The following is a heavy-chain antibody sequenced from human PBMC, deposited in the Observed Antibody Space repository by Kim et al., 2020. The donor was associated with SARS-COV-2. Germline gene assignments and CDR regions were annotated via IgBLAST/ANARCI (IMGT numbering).Heavy chain of an antibody. CDR2: ISWDGGST. CDR1: GFTFDDYT. V-gene: IGHV3-43*01. D-gene: IGHD5-12*01. Sequence: GGSLRLSCAASGFTFDDYTMHWVRQAPGKGLEWVSLISWDGGSTYYADSVKGRFTISRDNSKNSLYLQMNSLRTEDTALYYCAKDKGTWLRLGDYYFDYWGQGTLVTVSS. CDR3: AKDKGTWLRLGDYYFDY. J-gene: IGHJ4*02.